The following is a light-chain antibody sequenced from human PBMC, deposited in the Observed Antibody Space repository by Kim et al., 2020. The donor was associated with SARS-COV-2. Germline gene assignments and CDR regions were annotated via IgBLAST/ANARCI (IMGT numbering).Light chain of an antibody. CDR2: DDD. J-gene: IGLJ3*02. CDR3: QSYDGPYWV. CDR1: SGYIANNY. Sequence: GKTVTISCTAHSGYIANNYVHWYQQRPGRAPTIVISDDDRRASGVPDRFSGSIDSSSNSASLTISGLKTEDEADYYCQSYDGPYWVFGGGTKLTVL. V-gene: IGLV6-57*02.